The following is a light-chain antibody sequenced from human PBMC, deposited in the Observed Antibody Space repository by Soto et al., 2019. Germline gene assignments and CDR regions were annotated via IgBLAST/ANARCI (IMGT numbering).Light chain of an antibody. CDR2: AAS. CDR3: QHSTTWT. V-gene: IGKV1-39*01. CDR1: QGISTY. J-gene: IGKJ1*01. Sequence: DIQMTQSPSSLSASVGDRVTITCRASQGISTYLNWYQQKSGKAPKLLIYAASSLQSGVPSRFSGSGSETDFTLTITSLQPEDFATYSCQHSTTWTFGQGTKVDIK.